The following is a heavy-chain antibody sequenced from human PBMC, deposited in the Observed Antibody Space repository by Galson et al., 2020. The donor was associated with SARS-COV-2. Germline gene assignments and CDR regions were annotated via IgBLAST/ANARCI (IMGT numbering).Heavy chain of an antibody. Sequence: QHGESLKIPCEASGVTFTSYDMSWGRQLPGKGLECVSSISGRGGITHYADSAKGRFTISRDKTKNTVYLQASNLSVEDTAVYYCAKGNVVATAGWYHYGMDVWGQGTTVTVS. D-gene: IGHD2-21*02. CDR3: AKGNVVATAGWYHYGMDV. J-gene: IGHJ6*02. CDR2: ISGRGGIT. V-gene: IGHV3-23*01. CDR1: GVTFTSYD.